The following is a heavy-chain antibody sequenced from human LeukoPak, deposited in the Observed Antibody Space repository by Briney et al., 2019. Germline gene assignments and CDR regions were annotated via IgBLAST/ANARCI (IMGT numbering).Heavy chain of an antibody. CDR1: GFTFSSYW. J-gene: IGHJ5*02. D-gene: IGHD3-22*01. Sequence: GGSLRLSCAAPGFTFSSYWMSWVRQAPGKGLEWVSSISSSSSYIYYADSVKGRFTISRDNAKNSLYLQMNSLRAEDTAVYYCAKTYYYDSSGYTSWFDPWGQGTLVTVSS. V-gene: IGHV3-21*01. CDR3: AKTYYYDSSGYTSWFDP. CDR2: ISSSSSYI.